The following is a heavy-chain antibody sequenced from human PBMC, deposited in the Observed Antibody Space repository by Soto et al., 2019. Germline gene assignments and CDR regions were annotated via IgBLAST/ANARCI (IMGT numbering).Heavy chain of an antibody. D-gene: IGHD3-9*01. CDR3: ARHRGDYDILTGYYYYYGMDV. J-gene: IGHJ6*02. CDR2: IYPGDSDT. V-gene: IGHV5-51*01. Sequence: PGESLKISCKGSGYGFTNYWIGWVRQMPGKGLEWMGIIYPGDSDTRYSPSFQGQVTISADKSISTAYLQWSSLKASDTAMYYCARHRGDYDILTGYYYYYGMDVWGQGTTVTVSS. CDR1: GYGFTNYW.